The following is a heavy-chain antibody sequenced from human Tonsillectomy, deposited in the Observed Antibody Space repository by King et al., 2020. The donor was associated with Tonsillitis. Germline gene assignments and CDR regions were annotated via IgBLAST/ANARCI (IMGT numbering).Heavy chain of an antibody. V-gene: IGHV3-64D*06. CDR1: GFTFRSYP. CDR3: VKDFCYDFGTGYCYMDV. CDR2: ISSNGGST. D-gene: IGHD3-3*01. J-gene: IGHJ6*03. Sequence: VQLVESGGGLVQPGGSLRLSCSASGFTFRSYPIHWVRQAPGKGLEYVSSISSNGGSTYYTDSVKGRFTISRDNSKNTLYLQMSSLRVEDTAVYYCVKDFCYDFGTGYCYMDVGGKGTTVTASS.